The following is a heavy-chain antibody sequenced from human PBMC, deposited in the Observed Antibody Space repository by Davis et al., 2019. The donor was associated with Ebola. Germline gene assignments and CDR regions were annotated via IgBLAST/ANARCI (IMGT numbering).Heavy chain of an antibody. J-gene: IGHJ2*01. V-gene: IGHV3-23*01. CDR1: GFTFSSYS. D-gene: IGHD4-23*01. Sequence: GESPNIPCAASGFTFSSYSMNWLRQAPGKGCAWVSAISGSGGSTYYADSVKGRFTISRDNSKNTLYLQMNSLRAEDTGVHYCAKDITPYGGVNWYFDLWGRGTLATVSS. CDR3: AKDITPYGGVNWYFDL. CDR2: ISGSGGST.